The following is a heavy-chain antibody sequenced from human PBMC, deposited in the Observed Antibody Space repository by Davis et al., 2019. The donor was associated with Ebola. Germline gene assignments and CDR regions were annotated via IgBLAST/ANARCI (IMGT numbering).Heavy chain of an antibody. CDR2: ISGSGGST. V-gene: IGHV3-23*01. CDR1: GFTFSSYA. CDR3: TRRDYYGSGKDY. D-gene: IGHD3-10*01. Sequence: GESLKISCAASGFTFSSYAMSWVRQAPGKGLEWVSTISGSGGSTYYADSVKDRFIISRDNSRNTLYLQMNSLRAEDTAVYYCTRRDYYGSGKDYWGQGTLVTVSS. J-gene: IGHJ4*02.